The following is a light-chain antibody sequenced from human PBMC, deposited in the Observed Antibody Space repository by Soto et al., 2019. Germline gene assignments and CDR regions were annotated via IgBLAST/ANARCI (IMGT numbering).Light chain of an antibody. V-gene: IGKV1-39*01. CDR1: QSISDY. Sequence: DIQMTQSPSSLSASVGDRVTITCRASQSISDYLNWYQQKPGKAPKLLIYAASSLQSGVPSRFSGSGSGTDFTLTISSLQPEDFATYYCQQSYNTLLYTFGHGTKLEIK. CDR2: AAS. CDR3: QQSYNTLLYT. J-gene: IGKJ2*01.